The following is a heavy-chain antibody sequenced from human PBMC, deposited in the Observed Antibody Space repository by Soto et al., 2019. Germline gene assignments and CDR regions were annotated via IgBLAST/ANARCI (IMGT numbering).Heavy chain of an antibody. D-gene: IGHD6-19*01. CDR3: ARCIPVASGDTDD. V-gene: IGHV3-11*01. Sequence: QVQLVESGGGLVRPGGSLRLSCAASGFTFSDYYMSWIRQAPGKGPEWVSYIGGSGSPIYYADSVKGRFTISRDNAKNSLYLQMDSMRAEDAAVYYGARCIPVASGDTDDWGRGTTVTVSS. CDR2: IGGSGSPI. CDR1: GFTFSDYY. J-gene: IGHJ6*04.